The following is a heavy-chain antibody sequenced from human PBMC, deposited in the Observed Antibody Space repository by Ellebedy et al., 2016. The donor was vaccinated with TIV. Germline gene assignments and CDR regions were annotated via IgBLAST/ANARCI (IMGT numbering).Heavy chain of an antibody. Sequence: GESLKISCAASEFTVDNNYMARVRQAPGKGLEWVSLIYSGGTTYYPDSVKGRFTISRDSSKNTLYLQMNSLRSEDSAVYYYMRRWSWGQGTLVTVSS. V-gene: IGHV3-66*04. CDR3: MRRWS. D-gene: IGHD2-15*01. J-gene: IGHJ4*02. CDR1: EFTVDNNY. CDR2: IYSGGTT.